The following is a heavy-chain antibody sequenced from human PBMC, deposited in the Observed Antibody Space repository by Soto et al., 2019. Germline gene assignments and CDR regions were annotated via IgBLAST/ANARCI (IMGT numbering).Heavy chain of an antibody. CDR2: FDPEDGET. V-gene: IGHV1-24*01. D-gene: IGHD3-10*02. CDR3: ASHVRGVYSFDY. Sequence: ASVKVSCKVSGYTLTELSMHWVRQAPGKGLEWMGGFDPEDGETIYAQKFQGRVTMTEDTSTDTAYMELSSPRSEDTAVYYCASHVRGVYSFDYWGQGTLVTVSS. CDR1: GYTLTELS. J-gene: IGHJ4*02.